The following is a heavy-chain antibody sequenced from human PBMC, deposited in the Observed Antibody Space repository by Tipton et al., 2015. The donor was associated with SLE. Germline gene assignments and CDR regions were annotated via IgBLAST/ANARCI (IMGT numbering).Heavy chain of an antibody. Sequence: TLSLTCTVSGGSISSHYWSWSRQPPGKGLEWIGNIYYSGSTNYNPSLKSRVTISVDTSKNQFSLKLSSVTAADTAVYYCARDGPQSSYYFDYWGQATLVTVSS. V-gene: IGHV4-59*11. J-gene: IGHJ4*02. CDR3: ARDGPQSSYYFDY. CDR1: GGSISSHY. CDR2: IYYSGST.